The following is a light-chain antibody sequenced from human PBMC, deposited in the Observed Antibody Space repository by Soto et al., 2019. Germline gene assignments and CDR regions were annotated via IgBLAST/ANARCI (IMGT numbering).Light chain of an antibody. Sequence: EFVLTQSPGTLSLSPGERATLSCRASQTVRNNYLAWYQQKPGQAPRLLIYDASSRATGIPDRFSGGGSGTEFTLPISRLEPEDFAVYYCQQFRSYPRTFGGGTK. CDR1: QTVRNNY. J-gene: IGKJ4*01. CDR3: QQFRSYPRT. CDR2: DAS. V-gene: IGKV3-20*01.